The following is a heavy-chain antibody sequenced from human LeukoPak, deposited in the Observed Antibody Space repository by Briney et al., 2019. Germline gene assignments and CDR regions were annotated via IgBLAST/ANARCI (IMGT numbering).Heavy chain of an antibody. Sequence: SETLSLTYAVYGGSFSGYYWSWIGQPPGKGLEGIGEINHSASTNYNPSLNSQVTISVDTSKNQFSLKLSSVTAADTAVYYCARGRSYYGSGDTFDYWGQGTLVTVSS. D-gene: IGHD3-10*01. J-gene: IGHJ4*02. CDR1: GGSFSGYY. V-gene: IGHV4-34*01. CDR2: INHSAST. CDR3: ARGRSYYGSGDTFDY.